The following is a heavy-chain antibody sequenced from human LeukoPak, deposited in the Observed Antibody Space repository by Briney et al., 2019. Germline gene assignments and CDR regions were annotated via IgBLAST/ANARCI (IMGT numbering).Heavy chain of an antibody. V-gene: IGHV3-48*03. CDR2: ISSSGSTI. CDR1: GFTFSSYE. CDR3: VRDQGGAVSY. D-gene: IGHD3-16*01. J-gene: IGHJ4*02. Sequence: PGGSLRLSCAASGFTFSSYEMNWVRQAPGKGLEWVSYISSSGSTIYYADSVKGRFTISRDNAKNSLYLQVNSLRAEDTAVYYCVRDQGGAVSYWGQGTLVTVSS.